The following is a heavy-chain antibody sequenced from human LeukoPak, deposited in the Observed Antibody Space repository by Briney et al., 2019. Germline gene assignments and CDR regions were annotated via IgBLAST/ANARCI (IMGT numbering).Heavy chain of an antibody. CDR2: IYSGGTT. V-gene: IGHV3-66*01. J-gene: IGHJ4*02. D-gene: IGHD6-13*01. CDR3: AKEEAAAGSPFDY. Sequence: PGGSLRLSCAASGLIVSSNYMTWVRQAPGRGLEWVSVIYSGGTTYYADSVRGRFTISRDNSKNTLYLQMNSLRAEDTAVYYCAKEEAAAGSPFDYWGQGTLVTVSS. CDR1: GLIVSSNY.